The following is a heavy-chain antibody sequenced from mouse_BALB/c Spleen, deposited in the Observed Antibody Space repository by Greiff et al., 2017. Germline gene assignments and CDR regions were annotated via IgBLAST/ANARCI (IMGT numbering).Heavy chain of an antibody. J-gene: IGHJ4*01. V-gene: IGHV1-20*02. CDR3: ARYGVTTATPYYAMDY. D-gene: IGHD1-2*01. CDR2: INPYNGDT. CDR1: GYSFTGYF. Sequence: VQLQQSGPELVKPGASVKISCKASGYSFTGYFMNWVMQSHGKSLEWIGRINPYNGDTFYNQKFKGKATLTVDKSSSTAHMELRSLASEDSAVYYCARYGVTTATPYYAMDYWGQGTSVTVSS.